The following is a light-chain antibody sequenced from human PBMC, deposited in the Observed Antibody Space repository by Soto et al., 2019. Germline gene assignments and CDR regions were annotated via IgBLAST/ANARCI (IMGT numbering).Light chain of an antibody. CDR3: QQTNSFPYT. CDR2: GAS. Sequence: DIQLTQSPSSVSASVGDSVTLTCRASQAISTWLAWYQQRPGKAPQLLIFGASSLQSGVPSRFSGRGSGTDFTLTISSLQPEDFATYYCQQTNSFPYTFSQGAKLDIK. CDR1: QAISTW. J-gene: IGKJ2*01. V-gene: IGKV1-12*01.